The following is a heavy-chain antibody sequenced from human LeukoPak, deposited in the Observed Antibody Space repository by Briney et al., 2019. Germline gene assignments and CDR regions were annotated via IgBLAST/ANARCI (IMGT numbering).Heavy chain of an antibody. CDR2: IRYSGRTT. CDR3: ATLAVNTVTLPSDVY. Sequence: GGSLRLSCATSGFPFSNYAMSWVRQAPGKGLEWLAAIRYSGRTTYYADSVKARFTVSSDNSKNALYLKMNNWRAEDTAVYYCATLAVNTVTLPSDVYWGQGTLVTVSS. CDR1: GFPFSNYA. D-gene: IGHD4-17*01. J-gene: IGHJ4*02. V-gene: IGHV3-23*01.